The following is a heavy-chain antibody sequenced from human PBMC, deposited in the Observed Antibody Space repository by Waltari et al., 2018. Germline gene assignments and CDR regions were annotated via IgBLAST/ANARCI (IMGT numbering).Heavy chain of an antibody. CDR1: GGTFSSYA. CDR3: ARDRCSGGSCYSGSDAFDI. D-gene: IGHD2-15*01. J-gene: IGHJ3*02. CDR2: IIPIYGTA. Sequence: QVQLMQSGAEVKKPGSSVKVSCKASGGTFSSYAISWVRQAPGQGLEWVGGIIPIYGTANDDQKVQGRVTITTDESTSTAYMELSSLRSEDTAVYYCARDRCSGGSCYSGSDAFDIWGQGTMVTVSS. V-gene: IGHV1-69*05.